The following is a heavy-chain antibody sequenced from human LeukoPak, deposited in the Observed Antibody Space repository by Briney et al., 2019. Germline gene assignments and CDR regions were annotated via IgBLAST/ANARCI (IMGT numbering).Heavy chain of an antibody. D-gene: IGHD3-22*01. J-gene: IGHJ4*02. CDR3: ARESYYDSSGYVIDY. Sequence: GGSLRLSCAASGFTFSSYAMQWVRQAPGKGLEWVAVISYDGSNKYYADSVKGRFTISRDNSKNTLYLQMNSLRAEDTAVYYCARESYYDSSGYVIDYWGQGTLVTVSS. CDR1: GFTFSSYA. V-gene: IGHV3-30-3*01. CDR2: ISYDGSNK.